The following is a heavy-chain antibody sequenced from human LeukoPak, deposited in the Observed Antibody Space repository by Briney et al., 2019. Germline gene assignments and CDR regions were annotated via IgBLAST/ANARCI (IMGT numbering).Heavy chain of an antibody. CDR2: IYYSGST. J-gene: IGHJ4*02. CDR3: ARLLRSGYSYGFLDY. D-gene: IGHD5-18*01. CDR1: GASISSYY. Sequence: SETLSLTCTVSGASISSYYWSWIRQPPGKGLEWIGYIYYSGSTNYNPSHKGRGTISVDTSKNQFSLKPNSVTAADTAVYFCARLLRSGYSYGFLDYWGQGTLVTVSS. V-gene: IGHV4-59*01.